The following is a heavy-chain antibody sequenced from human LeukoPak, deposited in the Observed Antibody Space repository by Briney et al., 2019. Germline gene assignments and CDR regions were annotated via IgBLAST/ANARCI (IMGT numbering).Heavy chain of an antibody. CDR1: GGSLWSFY. CDR2: INQSGST. CDR3: ARYVPVKTGTTRSSFDF. V-gene: IGHV4-34*10. Sequence: SETLSLTCTVSGGSLWSFYWSWVRQPAGKGLEWIGEINQSGSTNCDPSLKSRISMSIDTSKSQFSLNLRSVTAADTAVYYCARYVPVKTGTTRSSFDFWGQGTLVTVSS. J-gene: IGHJ4*02. D-gene: IGHD1-1*01.